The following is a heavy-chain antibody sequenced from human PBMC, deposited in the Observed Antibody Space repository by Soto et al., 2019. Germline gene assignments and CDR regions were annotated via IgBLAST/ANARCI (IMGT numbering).Heavy chain of an antibody. CDR2: ISQSGNT. CDR1: SGSFSGYY. CDR3: ARAPKVSGSSQTRPDF. J-gene: IGHJ4*02. Sequence: SETLSLTCSIYSGSFSGYYWSWIRQPPGKGLEWIGEISQSGNTNYSPSLESRVSISIDTSKKQFSLNLASVSAADTAVYYCARAPKVSGSSQTRPDFWGQGTLVTVSS. V-gene: IGHV4-34*01. D-gene: IGHD6-6*01.